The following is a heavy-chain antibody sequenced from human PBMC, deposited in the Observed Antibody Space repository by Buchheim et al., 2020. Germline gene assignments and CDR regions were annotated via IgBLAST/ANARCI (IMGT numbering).Heavy chain of an antibody. CDR1: GYSFTSYW. Sequence: EVQLVQSGAEVKKPGESLRISCKGSGYSFTSYWISWVRQMPGKGLEWMGRIDPSDSYTNYSPSFQGHVTISADKSISTAYLQWSSLKASDTDMYYCARQGGHSSSSGDYYYYYYGMDVWGQGTT. CDR2: IDPSDSYT. D-gene: IGHD6-6*01. J-gene: IGHJ6*02. CDR3: ARQGGHSSSSGDYYYYYYGMDV. V-gene: IGHV5-10-1*03.